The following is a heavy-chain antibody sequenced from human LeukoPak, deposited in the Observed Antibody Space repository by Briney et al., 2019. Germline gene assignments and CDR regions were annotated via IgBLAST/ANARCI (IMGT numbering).Heavy chain of an antibody. CDR3: ARLGTTVTHFDY. J-gene: IGHJ4*02. CDR1: GFTVSSNY. V-gene: IGHV3-66*01. Sequence: GGSLRLSCAASGFTVSSNYMSWVRQAPGKGLEWVSVIYSGGGTYYAGSVKGRFTISRDNSKSTLFLQMNSLRAEDTAVYFCARLGTTVTHFDYWGQGTLVTVSS. D-gene: IGHD4-17*01. CDR2: IYSGGGT.